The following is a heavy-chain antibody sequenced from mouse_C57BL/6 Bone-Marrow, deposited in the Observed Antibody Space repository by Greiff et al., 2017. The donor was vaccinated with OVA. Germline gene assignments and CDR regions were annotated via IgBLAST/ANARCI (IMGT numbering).Heavy chain of an antibody. V-gene: IGHV1-18*01. J-gene: IGHJ1*03. CDR1: GYTFTDYN. D-gene: IGHD2-1*01. Sequence: EVQLQQSGPELVKPGASVKIPCKASGYTFTDYNMDWVKQSHGKSLEWIGDINPNNGGTIYNQKFKGKATLTVDKSSSTAYMELRSLTSEDTAVYYCAREGEYGNYGWYFDVWGTGTTVTVSS. CDR2: INPNNGGT. CDR3: AREGEYGNYGWYFDV.